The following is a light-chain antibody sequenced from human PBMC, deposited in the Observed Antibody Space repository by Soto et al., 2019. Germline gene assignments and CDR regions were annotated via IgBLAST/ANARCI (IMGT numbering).Light chain of an antibody. Sequence: EIVLTQSPGTLPLSPGERATLSCRASQSVSSSYLAWYQQKPGQAPRPLIYGASSRATGIPDRFSGSGSGTDFTLTISRLEPEDFAVYYCQQYGTSPFTFGPGTKVNIK. CDR1: QSVSSSY. J-gene: IGKJ3*01. V-gene: IGKV3-20*01. CDR2: GAS. CDR3: QQYGTSPFT.